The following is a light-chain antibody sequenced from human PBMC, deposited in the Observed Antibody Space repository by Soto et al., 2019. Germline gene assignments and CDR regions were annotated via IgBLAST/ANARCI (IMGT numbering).Light chain of an antibody. CDR2: GAS. CDR1: QSIDTY. Sequence: EVVLTQSPATLSVSPGERATLSCRASQSIDTYLAWYQQKPGQAPRPLIYGASNRSTGIPARFSGSGSGTEFTLTISSLQSEDFAVYYCQQYDHWPRGTFGQGTKLEI. J-gene: IGKJ2*01. V-gene: IGKV3-15*01. CDR3: QQYDHWPRGT.